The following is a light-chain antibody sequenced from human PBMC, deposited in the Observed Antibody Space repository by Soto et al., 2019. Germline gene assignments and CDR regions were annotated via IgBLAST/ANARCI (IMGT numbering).Light chain of an antibody. J-gene: IGKJ5*01. V-gene: IGKV1-5*03. Sequence: IQMAQSHSTLSASVGDRVTINCRASRSISSWFAWYQQNPGKAPKLLIYKASSLESGVPSRFSGSGSWTDFTLPISSLQPEDFATYFCQQSYSTPITFGQVTRLEIK. CDR1: RSISSW. CDR2: KAS. CDR3: QQSYSTPIT.